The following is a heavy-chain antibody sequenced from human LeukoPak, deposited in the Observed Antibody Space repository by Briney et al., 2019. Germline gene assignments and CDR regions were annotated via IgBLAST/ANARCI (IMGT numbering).Heavy chain of an antibody. J-gene: IGHJ4*02. Sequence: GASVKVSCTASGYTFTNYYLHWVRQAPGQGLEWMGIITPSGGSTNYAQKFQGRVTMTRDTSTSTVYMELSSLRSEDTAVYYCARVTYSSGSNYFDYWGQGTLVTVSS. CDR3: ARVTYSSGSNYFDY. V-gene: IGHV1-46*01. CDR1: GYTFTNYY. CDR2: ITPSGGST. D-gene: IGHD6-19*01.